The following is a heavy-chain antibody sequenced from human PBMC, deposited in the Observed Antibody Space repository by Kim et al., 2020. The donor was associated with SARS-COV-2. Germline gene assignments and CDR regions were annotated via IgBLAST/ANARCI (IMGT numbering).Heavy chain of an antibody. Sequence: GGSLRLSCAASGFTFSSYEMNWVRQAPGKGLEWVSYISSSGSTIYYADSVKGRFTISRDNAKNSLYLQMNSLRAEDTAVYYCALVVVTALEVPYYFDYWGQGTLVTVSS. CDR1: GFTFSSYE. D-gene: IGHD2-21*02. J-gene: IGHJ4*02. CDR3: ALVVVTALEVPYYFDY. V-gene: IGHV3-48*03. CDR2: ISSSGSTI.